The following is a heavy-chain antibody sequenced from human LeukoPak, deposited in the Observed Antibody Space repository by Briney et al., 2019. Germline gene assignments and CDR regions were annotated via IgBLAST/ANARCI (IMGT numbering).Heavy chain of an antibody. CDR2: ISGSGGST. D-gene: IGHD3-3*01. CDR1: GFTFSSYA. CDR3: SKGANYDFWGGQQNTRVFDY. V-gene: IGHV3-23*01. J-gene: IGHJ4*02. Sequence: PGGSLRLSCAASGFTFSSYAMSWVRQAPGKGLEWVSAISGSGGSTYYADSVKGRFTISRDNSKNTLYRQMNSLRAEDPAVYYCSKGANYDFWGGQQNTRVFDYWGQGTLVTVSS.